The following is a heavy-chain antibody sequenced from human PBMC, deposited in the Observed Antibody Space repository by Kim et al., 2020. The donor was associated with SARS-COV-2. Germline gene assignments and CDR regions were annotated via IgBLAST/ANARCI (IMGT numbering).Heavy chain of an antibody. V-gene: IGHV4-59*01. Sequence: SETLSLTCTVSGGSISSYYWSWIRQPPGKGLEWIGYIYYSGSTNYNPSLKSRVTISVDTSKNQFSLKLSSATAADTAVYYCARAPGVTIFGVVSSFDIWGQGTMVTVSS. D-gene: IGHD3-3*01. CDR1: GGSISSYY. J-gene: IGHJ3*02. CDR2: IYYSGST. CDR3: ARAPGVTIFGVVSSFDI.